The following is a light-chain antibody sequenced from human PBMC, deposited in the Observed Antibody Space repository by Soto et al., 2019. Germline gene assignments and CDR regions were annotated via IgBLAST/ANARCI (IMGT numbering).Light chain of an antibody. CDR1: SSDVGGYNY. V-gene: IGLV2-14*01. Sequence: QSVLTQPASVSGSPGQSITISCTGTSSDVGGYNYVSWYQQHPGKAPKFMIYDVSNRPSGVSTRFSGSKSGNTASLTISGLQAEDEADYYCNSYTTSNTRQIVFGTGTKVTLL. CDR3: NSYTTSNTRQIV. CDR2: DVS. J-gene: IGLJ1*01.